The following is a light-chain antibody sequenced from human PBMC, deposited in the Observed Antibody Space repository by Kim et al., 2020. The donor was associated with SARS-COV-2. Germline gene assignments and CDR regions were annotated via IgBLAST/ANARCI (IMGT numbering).Light chain of an antibody. CDR2: DVS. CDR3: SSYTSSSTLYVV. CDR1: GSDVGGYNF. Sequence: SITISCTGTGSDVGGYNFVSWYQQHPGKAPKLMIYDVSNRPSGVSNRFSGSKSGNTASLTISGLQAEDEADYYCSSYTSSSTLYVVFGGGTQLTVL. V-gene: IGLV2-14*03. J-gene: IGLJ2*01.